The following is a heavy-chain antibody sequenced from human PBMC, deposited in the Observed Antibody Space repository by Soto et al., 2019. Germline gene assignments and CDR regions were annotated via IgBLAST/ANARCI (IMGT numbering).Heavy chain of an antibody. Sequence: QVQLVQSGAEVKKPGASVKVSCKASGYSFTSHGISWVRQAPGQGLEWMAWISASNGDTNYAQKFQGRVTVTTDTSTSTGYMELRSLRSGDTAVFYCVRMVRGSNSDYYHYMDVWGKGTTVTVSS. CDR1: GYSFTSHG. D-gene: IGHD3-10*01. CDR3: VRMVRGSNSDYYHYMDV. J-gene: IGHJ6*03. V-gene: IGHV1-18*01. CDR2: ISASNGDT.